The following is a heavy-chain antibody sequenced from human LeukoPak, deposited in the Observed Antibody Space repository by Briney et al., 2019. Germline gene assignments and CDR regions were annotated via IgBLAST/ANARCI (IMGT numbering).Heavy chain of an antibody. J-gene: IGHJ4*02. CDR2: ISSSGRTK. D-gene: IGHD3-10*01. CDR3: ATSYGRARLFDY. V-gene: IGHV3-11*01. CDR1: GFTFNEYY. Sequence: GGSLRLSCAASGFTFNEYYMSWMRQAPGKGLECVSYISSSGRTKYYADSVKGRFTISRDDAKNSLYLQMDSLRVEDTAVYYCATSYGRARLFDYWGQGTLVTVSS.